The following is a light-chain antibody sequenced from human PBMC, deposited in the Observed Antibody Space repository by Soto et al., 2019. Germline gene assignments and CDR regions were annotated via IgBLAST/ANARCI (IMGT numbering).Light chain of an antibody. CDR1: QSVRNY. Sequence: EIVFTQSPGTLSLSPGERATLSCRASQSVRNYLAWYQQKPGHAPRLLIYAASNRETGIPARFSGSGSGTDLTLTISSLEPEDVAVYYCQQRSNWTFTFGPGTKVDIK. J-gene: IGKJ3*01. V-gene: IGKV3-11*01. CDR3: QQRSNWTFT. CDR2: AAS.